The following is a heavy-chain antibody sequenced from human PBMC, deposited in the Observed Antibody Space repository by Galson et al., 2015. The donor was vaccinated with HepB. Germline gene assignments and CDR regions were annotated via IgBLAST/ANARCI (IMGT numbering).Heavy chain of an antibody. CDR2: ISSSGGST. D-gene: IGHD4-23*01. J-gene: IGHJ3*02. CDR3: AKDRARWSPRGDAFDI. Sequence: SLRLSCAASGFTFSSYAMSWVRQAPGKGLEWVSAISSSGGSTSYTDSVKGRFTISRDNSKNTLYLQMNSLRAEDTAVYYCAKDRARWSPRGDAFDIWGQGTMVTVSS. CDR1: GFTFSSYA. V-gene: IGHV3-23*01.